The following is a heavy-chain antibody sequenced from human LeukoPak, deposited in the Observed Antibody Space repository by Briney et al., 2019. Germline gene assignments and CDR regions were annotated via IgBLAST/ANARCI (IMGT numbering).Heavy chain of an antibody. D-gene: IGHD2-21*02. CDR1: GFTVNNNF. CDR3: NLWVAVTAVDS. J-gene: IGHJ4*02. Sequence: GGSLRLSCAASGFTVNNNFMSWVRQAPGKGPEWVSVIYSSGSTYYADPVKGRFTISRDNSKNTLYLQMNSLRAEDTAVYYCNLWVAVTAVDSWGQGTLVTVSS. V-gene: IGHV3-53*01. CDR2: IYSSGST.